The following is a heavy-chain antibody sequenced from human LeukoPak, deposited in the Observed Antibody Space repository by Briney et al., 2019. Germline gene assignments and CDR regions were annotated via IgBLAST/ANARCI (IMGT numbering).Heavy chain of an antibody. Sequence: GGSLRLSCAASGFTFSSYWMHWARQAPGKGLVWVSRINSDGSSTSYADSVKGRFTISRDNAKNTLYLQMNSLRVEDTAVYYCARRYYYDSSGYPDYWGQGTLVTVSS. J-gene: IGHJ4*02. CDR1: GFTFSSYW. D-gene: IGHD3-22*01. CDR2: INSDGSST. V-gene: IGHV3-74*01. CDR3: ARRYYYDSSGYPDY.